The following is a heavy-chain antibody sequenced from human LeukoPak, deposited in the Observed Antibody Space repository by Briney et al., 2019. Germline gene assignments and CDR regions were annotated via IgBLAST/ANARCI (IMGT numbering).Heavy chain of an antibody. D-gene: IGHD5/OR15-5a*01. CDR2: INHSGST. V-gene: IGHV4-34*01. J-gene: IGHJ5*02. CDR3: ARVYGYWFDP. CDR1: GGSFSGYY. Sequence: PSETLSLTCAVYGGSFSGYYWSWIRQPPGKGLEWIGEINHSGSTNYNPSLKSRVTISVDTSKNQFSLKLSSVTAADTAVYYCARVYGYWFDPWGQGTLVTVSS.